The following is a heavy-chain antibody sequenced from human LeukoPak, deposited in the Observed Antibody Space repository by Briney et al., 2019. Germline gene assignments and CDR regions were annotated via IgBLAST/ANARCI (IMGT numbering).Heavy chain of an antibody. V-gene: IGHV3-7*01. CDR3: ARDRMVRGVIIDNYYYYMDV. CDR2: IKQDGSEK. CDR1: GFTFSSYW. Sequence: GGSLRLSCAASGFTFSSYWMSWVRQAPGKGPEWVANIKQDGSEKYYVDSVKGRFTISRDNAKNSLYLQMNSLRAEDTAVYYCARDRMVRGVIIDNYYYYMDVWGKGTTVTVSS. J-gene: IGHJ6*03. D-gene: IGHD3-10*01.